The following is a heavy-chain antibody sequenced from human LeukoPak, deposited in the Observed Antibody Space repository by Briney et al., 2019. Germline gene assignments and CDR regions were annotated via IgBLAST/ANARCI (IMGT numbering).Heavy chain of an antibody. CDR2: IKSKTDGGTT. CDR3: TTGITMVRGVSGYYFDH. J-gene: IGHJ4*02. D-gene: IGHD3-10*01. V-gene: IGHV3-15*01. Sequence: TGGSLRLSCAASGFTFSNAWMSWVRQAPGKGLEWVGRIKSKTDGGTTDYAAPVKGRSTISRDDSKNTLYLQMNSLKTEDTAVYYCTTGITMVRGVSGYYFDHWGQGNLVTVSS. CDR1: GFTFSNAW.